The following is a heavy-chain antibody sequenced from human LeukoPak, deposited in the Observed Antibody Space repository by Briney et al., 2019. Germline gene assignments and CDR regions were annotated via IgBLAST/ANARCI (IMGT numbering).Heavy chain of an antibody. CDR3: ARPTVGATRGLDY. V-gene: IGHV4-31*03. Sequence: PSQTLSLTCTVSGGSISSGGYYWSWIRQHPGKGLEWIGYIYYSGSTYYNPALKSRITISVDTSKNQFSLKLSSVTAADTAIYYCARPTVGATRGLDYWGQGILVTVSS. D-gene: IGHD1-26*01. CDR2: IYYSGST. J-gene: IGHJ4*02. CDR1: GGSISSGGYY.